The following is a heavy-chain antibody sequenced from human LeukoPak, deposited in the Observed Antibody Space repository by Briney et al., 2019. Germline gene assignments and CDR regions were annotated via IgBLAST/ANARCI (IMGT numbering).Heavy chain of an antibody. Sequence: SETLSLTCTVSGYSISSGYYWGWIRQPPGKGLEWIGSIYHSGSTYYNPSLKSRVTISVGTSKNQFSLKLSSVTAADTAVYYCAREGYSYGYGGVDYWGQGTLVTVSS. V-gene: IGHV4-38-2*02. D-gene: IGHD5-18*01. J-gene: IGHJ4*02. CDR3: AREGYSYGYGGVDY. CDR1: GYSISSGYY. CDR2: IYHSGST.